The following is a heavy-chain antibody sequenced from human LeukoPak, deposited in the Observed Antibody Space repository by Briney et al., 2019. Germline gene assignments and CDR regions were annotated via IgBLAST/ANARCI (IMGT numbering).Heavy chain of an antibody. CDR1: GGTFSSYA. CDR2: IIPIFGTA. J-gene: IGHJ6*02. CDR3: ARAQYSSSSFHYYYGMDV. V-gene: IGHV1-69*13. D-gene: IGHD6-6*01. Sequence: RASVTVSCTASGGTFSSYAISWVRQAPGQGLEWMGGIIPIFGTANYAQKFQGRVTITADESTSTAYMELSSLRSEDTAVYYCARAQYSSSSFHYYYGMDVWGQGTTVTVSS.